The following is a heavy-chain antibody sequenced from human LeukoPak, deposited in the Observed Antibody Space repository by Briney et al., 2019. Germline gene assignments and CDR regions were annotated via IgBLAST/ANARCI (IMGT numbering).Heavy chain of an antibody. CDR3: ARHMRVEMATGASQRKINWYFDL. J-gene: IGHJ2*01. Sequence: SETLSLTCTVSGGSISSGGYYWSWIRQHPGKGLEWIGYIYYSGSTYYNPSLKSRVTISVDTSKNQFSLKLSSVTAADTAVYYCARHMRVEMATGASQRKINWYFDLWGRGTLVTVSS. CDR1: GGSISSGGYY. V-gene: IGHV4-31*03. D-gene: IGHD5-24*01. CDR2: IYYSGST.